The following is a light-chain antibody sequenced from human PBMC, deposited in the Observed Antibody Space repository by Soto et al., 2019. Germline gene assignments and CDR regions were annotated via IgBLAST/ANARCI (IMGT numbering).Light chain of an antibody. V-gene: IGLV7-43*01. CDR2: SAS. CDR3: LLYYGGAQV. Sequence: QAVVTQEPSLTVSPGGTVTLTCASSTGAVTSGYYPNWFQQKPGQAPRSLIYSASYKHSWTPARFSGSLLGGKAALTLSGVQPEDEADYYCLLYYGGAQVFGGGNKLTVL. J-gene: IGLJ2*01. CDR1: TGAVTSGYY.